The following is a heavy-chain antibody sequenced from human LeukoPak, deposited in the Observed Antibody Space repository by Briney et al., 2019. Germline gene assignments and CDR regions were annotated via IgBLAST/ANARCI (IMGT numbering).Heavy chain of an antibody. CDR2: ISVGNGDS. CDR3: ARSIREEWRSFDP. CDR1: GYTFTSYT. Sequence: ASVKVSCKASGYTFTSYTIHWVRQAPGQSLEWMGWISVGNGDSKCSQEFQGRVTLTRDTSATTAYLEVSSLRPVDTAVYYCARSIREEWRSFDPWGQGTLVTVSS. J-gene: IGHJ5*02. V-gene: IGHV1-3*03. D-gene: IGHD3-3*01.